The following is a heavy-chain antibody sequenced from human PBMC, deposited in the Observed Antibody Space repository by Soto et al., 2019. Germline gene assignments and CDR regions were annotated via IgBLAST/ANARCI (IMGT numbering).Heavy chain of an antibody. CDR1: GGSISSGGYY. CDR2: IYYSGST. D-gene: IGHD2-15*01. CDR3: AGGCPYGMDV. Sequence: SETLSLTCTVSGGSISSGGYYWSWIRQHPGKGLEWIGYIYYSGSTYYNPSIKSRVTISVDTSKNQFSLKLSSVTAADTAVYYCAGGCPYGMDVWGQGTTVTVSS. V-gene: IGHV4-31*03. J-gene: IGHJ6*02.